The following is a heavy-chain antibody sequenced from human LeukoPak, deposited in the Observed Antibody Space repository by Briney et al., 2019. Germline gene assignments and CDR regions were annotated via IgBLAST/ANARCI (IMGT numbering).Heavy chain of an antibody. J-gene: IGHJ4*02. CDR3: ARGADCSSTSCYIDFDY. CDR2: INWNGGST. CDR1: GFTFDDYG. V-gene: IGHV3-20*04. D-gene: IGHD2-2*02. Sequence: GGSLRLSCAASGFTFDDYGMSWVRQAPGKGLEWVSGINWNGGSTGYADSVKGRFTISRDNAKNSLYLQMNSLRAEDTAVYYCARGADCSSTSCYIDFDYWGQGTLVTVSS.